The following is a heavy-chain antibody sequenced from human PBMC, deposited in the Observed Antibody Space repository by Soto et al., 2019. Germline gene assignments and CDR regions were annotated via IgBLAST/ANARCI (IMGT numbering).Heavy chain of an antibody. J-gene: IGHJ3*02. CDR3: AKVLGRPPPNIVVVVAATPHAFDI. V-gene: IGHV3-23*01. Sequence: EVQLLESGGGLVQPGGSLRLSCAASGFTFSFYAMSWVRQAPGKGLEWVSAISGGGGSTYYAASVKGRFTISRDNSKNTLCLQMNRLRAEDTAVYYCAKVLGRPPPNIVVVVAATPHAFDIWGQGTMVTVSS. CDR2: ISGGGGST. CDR1: GFTFSFYA. D-gene: IGHD2-15*01.